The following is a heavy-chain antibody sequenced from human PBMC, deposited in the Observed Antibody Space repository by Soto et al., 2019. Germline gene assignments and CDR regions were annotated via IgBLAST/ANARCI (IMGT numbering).Heavy chain of an antibody. D-gene: IGHD2-15*01. CDR1: GFTFSSYA. CDR3: AKRRGAGGHFDY. V-gene: IGHV3-23*01. Sequence: GGSLRLSCAASGFTFSSYAMGWVRQGPGKGLEWVAVVSIGGSTHYADSVRGRFTISRDNSKNTLSLQMNSLTAEDTAVYFCAKRRGAGGHFDYCGQGALGTVAS. J-gene: IGHJ4*02. CDR2: VSIGGST.